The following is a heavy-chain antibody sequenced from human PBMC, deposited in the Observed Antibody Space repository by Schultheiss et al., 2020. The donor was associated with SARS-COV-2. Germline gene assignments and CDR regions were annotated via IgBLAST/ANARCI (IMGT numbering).Heavy chain of an antibody. CDR2: IHDSGST. Sequence: SQTLSLTCPVSGVSVTTYCWNWIRRPPGKGLEWIGFIHDSGSTNYNPSLKSRVTISVDTSKNQFSLKLTSVTAADTAVYYCARRRSDGNWYLDTWGQGTLVTVSS. V-gene: IGHV4-59*08. CDR3: ARRRSDGNWYLDT. D-gene: IGHD4-23*01. J-gene: IGHJ4*02. CDR1: GVSVTTYC.